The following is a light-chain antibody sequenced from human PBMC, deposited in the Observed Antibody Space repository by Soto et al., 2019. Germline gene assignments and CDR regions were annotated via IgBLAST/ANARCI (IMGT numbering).Light chain of an antibody. V-gene: IGKV3-15*01. CDR1: QSVSSC. CDR3: QQYNNWPPSWT. J-gene: IGKJ1*01. Sequence: EILMTQSPSTLSSSPPERFTLSCGASQSVSSCLAWYQQKPGPAHRLLLYGASTTATGIPARFSGSGSGTEFTLTISSLQSEDFAVYYRQQYNNWPPSWTFGQGTKVDI. CDR2: GAS.